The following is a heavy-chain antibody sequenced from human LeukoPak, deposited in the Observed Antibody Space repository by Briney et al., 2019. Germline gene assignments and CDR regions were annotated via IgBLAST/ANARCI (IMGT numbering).Heavy chain of an antibody. Sequence: KPSQTLSLTCTVSGGSVSSGDYYWSWIRQPPGKGLEWIGSVYHSGETYYNPSLNSRVTISVDRSKNQFSLKLSSVTAADTAVYYCARGAYYYDSSGYSPFDYWGQGTLVTVSS. D-gene: IGHD3-22*01. J-gene: IGHJ4*02. V-gene: IGHV4-30-2*01. CDR2: VYHSGET. CDR1: GGSVSSGDYY. CDR3: ARGAYYYDSSGYSPFDY.